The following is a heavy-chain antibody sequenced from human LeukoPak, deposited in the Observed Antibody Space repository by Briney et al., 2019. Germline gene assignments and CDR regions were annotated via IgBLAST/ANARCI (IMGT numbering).Heavy chain of an antibody. CDR3: AKDASVLRFLESTLPFYY. V-gene: IGHV3-23*01. Sequence: GGSLRLSCAASGFTFSSYAMSWVRQAPRKGLEWVSAISGSGGSTYYADSVEGRFTISRDNSKNTLYLQMNSLRAEDTAVYYCAKDASVLRFLESTLPFYYWGQGTLVTVSS. D-gene: IGHD3-3*01. CDR1: GFTFSSYA. J-gene: IGHJ4*02. CDR2: ISGSGGST.